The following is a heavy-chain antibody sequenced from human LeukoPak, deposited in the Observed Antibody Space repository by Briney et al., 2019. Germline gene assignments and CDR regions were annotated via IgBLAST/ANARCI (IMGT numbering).Heavy chain of an antibody. V-gene: IGHV3-23*01. CDR2: ITGGSGAK. J-gene: IGHJ4*02. D-gene: IGHD6-19*01. CDR3: AKDTPLTTYTSGWSSNSFDY. CDR1: GFTFSNFA. Sequence: GGSLRVSCTASGFTFSNFAMSWVRQAPGKGLEWVSTITGGSGAKYHADSVKGRFTISRDNSKDTLYLQMHSLRAEDTAVYFCAKDTPLTTYTSGWSSNSFDYWGQGTLVAVSS.